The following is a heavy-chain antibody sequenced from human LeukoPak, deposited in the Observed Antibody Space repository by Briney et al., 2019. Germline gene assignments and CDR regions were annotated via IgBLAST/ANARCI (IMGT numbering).Heavy chain of an antibody. D-gene: IGHD3-22*01. CDR1: GFTFDDYA. J-gene: IGHJ3*02. Sequence: GGSLRLSCAASGFTFDDYAMHWVRQAPGKGLEWVSGISWNSGSIGYADSVKGRFTISRDNAKNSLYLQMNSLRAEDTALYYCAKDMVDSSGYYYFSGAFDIWGQGTMVTVSS. CDR2: ISWNSGSI. V-gene: IGHV3-9*01. CDR3: AKDMVDSSGYYYFSGAFDI.